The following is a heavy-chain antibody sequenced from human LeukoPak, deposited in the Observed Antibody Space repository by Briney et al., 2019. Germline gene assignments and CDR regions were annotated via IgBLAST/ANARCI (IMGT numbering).Heavy chain of an antibody. V-gene: IGHV7-4-1*02. D-gene: IGHD3-9*01. CDR1: GYTFTSYA. CDR3: ARASRFFDWSPFDF. CDR2: INTNTGNP. Sequence: ASVKVSCEASGYTFTSYAMNWVRQAPGQGLEWMGWINTNTGNPMYAQGFTGRFVFSLDTSVSTAYLQISSLKAEDTAVYYCARASRFFDWSPFDFWGQGALVTVSS. J-gene: IGHJ4*02.